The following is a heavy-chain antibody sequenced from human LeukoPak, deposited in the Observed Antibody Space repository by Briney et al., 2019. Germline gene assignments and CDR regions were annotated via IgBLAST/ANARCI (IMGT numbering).Heavy chain of an antibody. J-gene: IGHJ5*02. CDR3: ARDGEYYYGSGSYSWFDP. D-gene: IGHD3-10*01. CDR2: IYHSGST. Sequence: PSETLSLTCAVSGYSISSGYYWGWIRQPPGKGLEWIGSIYHSGSTYYNPSLKSRVTISVDTSKNQFSLKLSSVTAADTAVYYCARDGEYYYGSGSYSWFDPWGQGTLVTVSS. V-gene: IGHV4-38-2*02. CDR1: GYSISSGYY.